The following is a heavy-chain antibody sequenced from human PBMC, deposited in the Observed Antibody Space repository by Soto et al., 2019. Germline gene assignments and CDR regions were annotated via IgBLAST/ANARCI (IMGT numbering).Heavy chain of an antibody. J-gene: IGHJ4*02. CDR3: GIGRGAAADYSDF. CDR1: GFTFSDYY. CDR2: ISSSTSHT. D-gene: IGHD6-13*01. V-gene: IGHV3-11*05. Sequence: QVQLVESGGGLVKPGGSLRLSCAVSGFTFSDYYMTWIRQAPGQGLASVSYISSSTSHTNYADSVKGRFTISRDNAKNSLFLQMNSLRAEDTAVYYCGIGRGAAADYSDFWGQGTLVTVSS.